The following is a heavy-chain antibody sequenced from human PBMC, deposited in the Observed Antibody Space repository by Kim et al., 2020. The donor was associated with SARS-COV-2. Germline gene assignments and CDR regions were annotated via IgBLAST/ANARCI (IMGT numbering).Heavy chain of an antibody. CDR2: IYYSGST. CDR3: ARDSYCSSTSCFPPADP. D-gene: IGHD2-2*01. Sequence: SETLSLTCTVSGGSISSSSYYWGWIRQPPGKGLEWIGSIYYSGSTYYNPSLKSRVTISVDTSKNQFSLKLSSVTAADTAVYYCARDSYCSSTSCFPPADPWGQGTLVTVSS. CDR1: GGSISSSSYY. J-gene: IGHJ5*02. V-gene: IGHV4-39*01.